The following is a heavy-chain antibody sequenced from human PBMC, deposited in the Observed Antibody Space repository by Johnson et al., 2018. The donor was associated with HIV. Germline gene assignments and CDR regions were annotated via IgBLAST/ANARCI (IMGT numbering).Heavy chain of an antibody. D-gene: IGHD5-12*01. Sequence: VQLVESGGGVVRPGGSLRLSCATSGFIFDDYAMGWVRQAPGKGLEWVSVIYSGGSTYYADSVKGRFTISRDNSKNTLYLQMNSLRAEDSGVYYCARDRPRYSGYVEYAFDIWGQGTMVTVSS. CDR1: GFIFDDYA. CDR3: ARDRPRYSGYVEYAFDI. CDR2: IYSGGST. J-gene: IGHJ3*02. V-gene: IGHV3-66*02.